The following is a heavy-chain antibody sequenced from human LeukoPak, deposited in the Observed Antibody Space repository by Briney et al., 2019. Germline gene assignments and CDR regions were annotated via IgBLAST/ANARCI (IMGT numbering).Heavy chain of an antibody. V-gene: IGHV1-18*01. CDR3: ARGLQETLAWLKALSAFDI. CDR2: ISAYNGNT. Sequence: GASVKVSCKASGYTFTSYGISWVRQAPGQGLEWMGWISAYNGNTNYAQKLQGRVTMSTDTSTSTGYMELRSLRSDDTAVCYCARGLQETLAWLKALSAFDIWGQGTMVTVSS. J-gene: IGHJ3*02. D-gene: IGHD5-24*01. CDR1: GYTFTSYG.